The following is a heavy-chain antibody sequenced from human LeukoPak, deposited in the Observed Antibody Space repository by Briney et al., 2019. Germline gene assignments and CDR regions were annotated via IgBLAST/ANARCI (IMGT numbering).Heavy chain of an antibody. CDR1: EYTFTDYA. V-gene: IGHV1-3*01. CDR3: AREMSGSNDALDI. J-gene: IGHJ3*02. D-gene: IGHD3-10*01. Sequence: ASVKVSCKASEYTFTDYAINWARQAPGQRLEWMGWINAGNGNTRYSQRFQGRVTITRDTSASTAYMELSSLTSEDTAVYYCAREMSGSNDALDIWAKGRWSPSLQ. CDR2: INAGNGNT.